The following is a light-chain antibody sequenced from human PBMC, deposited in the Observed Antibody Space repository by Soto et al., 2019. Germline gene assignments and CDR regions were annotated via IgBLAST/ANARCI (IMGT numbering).Light chain of an antibody. CDR3: QQYNNYPRT. CDR1: QSISSW. Sequence: DIQMTQSPSTLSASVGDRVTITCRASQSISSWLAWYQHKPGKAPKFLIYDASSLESGVPSRFSGSGSGTEFTLTISNLQPDDFATYFCQQYNNYPRTFGQGTKVDIK. V-gene: IGKV1-5*01. J-gene: IGKJ1*01. CDR2: DAS.